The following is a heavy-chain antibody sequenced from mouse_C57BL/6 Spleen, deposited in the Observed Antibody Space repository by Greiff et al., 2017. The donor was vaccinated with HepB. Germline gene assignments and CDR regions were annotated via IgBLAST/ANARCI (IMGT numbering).Heavy chain of an antibody. D-gene: IGHD1-1*01. Sequence: EVQRVESGEGLVKPGGSLKLSCAASGFTFSSYAMSWVRQTPEKRLEWVAYISSGGDYIYYADTVKGRFTISRDNARNTLYLQMSSLKSEDTAMYYCTRARYYGSSSPYFDVWGTGTTVTVSS. CDR1: GFTFSSYA. CDR3: TRARYYGSSSPYFDV. V-gene: IGHV5-9-1*02. J-gene: IGHJ1*03. CDR2: ISSGGDYI.